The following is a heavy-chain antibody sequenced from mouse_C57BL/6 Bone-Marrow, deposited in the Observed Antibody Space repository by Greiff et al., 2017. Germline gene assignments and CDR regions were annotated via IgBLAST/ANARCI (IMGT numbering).Heavy chain of an antibody. CDR3: ARSSGGY. V-gene: IGHV14-3*02. CDR1: GFNIKDTY. Sequence: VHVKHSGAELVKPGASVKLSCTASGFNIKDTYMHWVKQRPEQGLEWIGRIDPANGNTKYDPKFQGKATITADTSSNTAYLQLSSLTSEDTAVYYCARSSGGYWGQGTTLTVSS. CDR2: IDPANGNT. J-gene: IGHJ2*01.